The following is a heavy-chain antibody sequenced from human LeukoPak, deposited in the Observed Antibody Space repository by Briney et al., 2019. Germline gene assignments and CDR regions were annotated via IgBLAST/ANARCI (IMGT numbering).Heavy chain of an antibody. D-gene: IGHD5-24*01. CDR3: ARLPTNDWFDP. J-gene: IGHJ5*02. CDR1: GGSISSYY. Sequence: PSETLSLTCTVSGGSISSYYWSWIRQPPGKGLEWIGYIYNSGSTNYNPSLKSRVTISVDTSKNQFSLKLSSVTAADTAVYYCARLPTNDWFDPWGQGTLVTVSS. CDR2: IYNSGST. V-gene: IGHV4-59*08.